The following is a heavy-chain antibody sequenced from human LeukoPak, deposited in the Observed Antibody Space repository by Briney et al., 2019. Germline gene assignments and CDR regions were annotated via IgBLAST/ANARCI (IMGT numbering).Heavy chain of an antibody. J-gene: IGHJ3*01. CDR1: GFTFSSYV. D-gene: IGHD2-2*01. V-gene: IGHV3-23*01. Sequence: GGSLRLSCAASGFTFSSYVMRWVRQAPGRGLEWVSTISGSGGSTFYGDSVKGRFTISRDNSKNTLFLQMNGLRAQDTALYYCAKDRSCSGSSCNVGSWGQGTMVTVSS. CDR3: AKDRSCSGSSCNVGS. CDR2: ISGSGGST.